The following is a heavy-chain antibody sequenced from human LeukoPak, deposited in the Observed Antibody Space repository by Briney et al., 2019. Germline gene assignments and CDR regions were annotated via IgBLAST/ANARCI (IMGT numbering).Heavy chain of an antibody. CDR2: ISGSGGST. CDR1: GFTFSSHA. CDR3: AKDAPGGGYSYGPANWFDP. Sequence: PGGSLRLSCEGSGFTFSSHAMSWVRQAPGKGLEWVSAISGSGGSTYYADSVKGRVTISRDNSKNTLYLQMNSLRAEDTAVYYCAKDAPGGGYSYGPANWFDPWGQGTLVTVSS. D-gene: IGHD5-18*01. V-gene: IGHV3-23*01. J-gene: IGHJ5*02.